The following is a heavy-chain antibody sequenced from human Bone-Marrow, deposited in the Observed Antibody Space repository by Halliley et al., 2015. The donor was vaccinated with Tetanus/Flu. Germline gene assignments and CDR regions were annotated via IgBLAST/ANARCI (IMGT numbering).Heavy chain of an antibody. D-gene: IGHD1-1*01. CDR3: ARGFRNAFDY. V-gene: IGHV6-1*01. J-gene: IGHJ4*02. CDR2: TCYRSKWYN. Sequence: GLEWLGTTCYRSKWYNDYGVSVKSRITINPDTPKNQFSLQLNSVTPEDTAVYYCARGFRNAFDYWGQGTLVIVSS.